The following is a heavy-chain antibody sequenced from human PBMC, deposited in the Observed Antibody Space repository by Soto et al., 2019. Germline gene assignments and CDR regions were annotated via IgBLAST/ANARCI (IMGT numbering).Heavy chain of an antibody. CDR3: ARGQHIAAAGRGGWFDP. D-gene: IGHD6-13*01. CDR2: IIPILGIA. CDR1: GGTFSSYT. J-gene: IGHJ5*02. V-gene: IGHV1-69*02. Sequence: QVQLVQSGAEVKKPGSSVKVSCKASGGTFSSYTISWVRQAPGQGLEWMGRIIPILGIANYAQKFQGRVTITADKSTSTAYVELSSLRSEDTAVYYCARGQHIAAAGRGGWFDPWGQGTLVTVSS.